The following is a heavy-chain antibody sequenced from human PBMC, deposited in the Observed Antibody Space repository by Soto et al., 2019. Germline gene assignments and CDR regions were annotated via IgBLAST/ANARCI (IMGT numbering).Heavy chain of an antibody. CDR3: ARGQTKTYYFDY. CDR2: IYYSRST. Sequence: SEPLSLTCTVSGGSISSGGYYWSWIRQHPGKGLEWIGYIYYSRSTYYNPSLKSRVTISVDTSKNQFSLKLSSVTAADTAVYYCARGQTKTYYFDYWGQGTLVTVSS. D-gene: IGHD1-7*01. V-gene: IGHV4-31*03. J-gene: IGHJ4*02. CDR1: GGSISSGGYY.